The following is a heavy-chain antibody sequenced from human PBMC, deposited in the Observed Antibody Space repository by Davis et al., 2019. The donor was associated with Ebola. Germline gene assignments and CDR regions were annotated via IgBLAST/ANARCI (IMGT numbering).Heavy chain of an antibody. CDR3: ARGGYGNYVGVGMDV. V-gene: IGHV1-2*04. J-gene: IGHJ6*02. CDR1: GYTFTGYY. Sequence: ASVKVSCKASGYTFTGYYMHWVRQAPGQGLEWMGWINPNSGGTNYAQKFQGWVTMTRDTSISTAYMELSRLRSDDTAVYYCARGGYGNYVGVGMDVWGQGTTVTVSS. CDR2: INPNSGGT. D-gene: IGHD4-11*01.